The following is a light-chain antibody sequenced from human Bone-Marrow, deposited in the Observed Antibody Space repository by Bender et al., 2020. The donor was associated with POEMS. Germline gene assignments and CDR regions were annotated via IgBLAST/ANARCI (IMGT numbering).Light chain of an antibody. CDR3: CSKASPGVV. V-gene: IGLV1-44*01. J-gene: IGLJ2*01. Sequence: QSVLTQPPSASGTPGQRVTISCSGSSSNIGTNPVNWYQQLPGRAPKLMLYENFKRPSGVSHRFSGSKSGNPASLTISGLQAEDEADYYCCSKASPGVVFGGGTKLTVL. CDR2: ENF. CDR1: SSNIGTNP.